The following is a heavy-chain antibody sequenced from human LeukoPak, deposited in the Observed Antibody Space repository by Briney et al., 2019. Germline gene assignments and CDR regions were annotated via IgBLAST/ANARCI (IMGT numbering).Heavy chain of an antibody. Sequence: ASVKVSCKASGYTFTGYYMHWVRQAPGQGLEWMGWINPNSGGTNYAQKFQGRVTITADESTSTAYMELSSLRSEDTAVYYCARTSYGSGSSVGYYYYYYMDVWGKGTTVTISS. V-gene: IGHV1-2*02. D-gene: IGHD3-10*01. CDR2: INPNSGGT. CDR1: GYTFTGYY. J-gene: IGHJ6*03. CDR3: ARTSYGSGSSVGYYYYYYMDV.